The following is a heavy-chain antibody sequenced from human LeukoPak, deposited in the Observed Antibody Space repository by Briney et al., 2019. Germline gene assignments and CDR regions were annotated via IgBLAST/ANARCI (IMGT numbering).Heavy chain of an antibody. D-gene: IGHD3-10*01. Sequence: PSETLSLTCTVSGYSISSGYYWGWIRQPPGKGLEWIGSIYHSGGTYYNPSLKSRVIILIDTAKNHFSLNLSSVTAADTAVYYCARSDGYGSVGIWGQGTMVTVSS. CDR3: ARSDGYGSVGI. J-gene: IGHJ3*02. V-gene: IGHV4-38-2*02. CDR2: IYHSGGT. CDR1: GYSISSGYY.